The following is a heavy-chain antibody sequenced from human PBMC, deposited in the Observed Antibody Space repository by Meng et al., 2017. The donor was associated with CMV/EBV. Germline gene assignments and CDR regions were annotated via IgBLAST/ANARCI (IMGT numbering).Heavy chain of an antibody. CDR2: INHSGST. J-gene: IGHJ4*02. Sequence: GSLRLSCAVYGGSFSGYYWSWIRQPPGKGLEWIGEINHSGSTNYNPSLKSRVTISVDTSKNQFSLKLSSVTAADTAVYYCARALRFLEWLPDYWGRGTLVTVSS. CDR1: GGSFSGYY. CDR3: ARALRFLEWLPDY. V-gene: IGHV4-34*01. D-gene: IGHD3-3*01.